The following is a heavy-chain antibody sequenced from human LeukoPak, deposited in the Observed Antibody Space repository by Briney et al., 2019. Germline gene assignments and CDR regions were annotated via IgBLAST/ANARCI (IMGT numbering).Heavy chain of an antibody. Sequence: PSETLSLTCTVSGGSISSYYWSWIRQPAGKGLEWIGRIYTSGSTNYNPSLKSRVTMSVDTSKNQFSLKLSSVTAADTAVYYCARGPPPADLYYYYGMDVWGQGTTVTVSS. CDR1: GGSISSYY. D-gene: IGHD2-2*01. CDR3: ARGPPPADLYYYYGMDV. CDR2: IYTSGST. J-gene: IGHJ6*02. V-gene: IGHV4-4*07.